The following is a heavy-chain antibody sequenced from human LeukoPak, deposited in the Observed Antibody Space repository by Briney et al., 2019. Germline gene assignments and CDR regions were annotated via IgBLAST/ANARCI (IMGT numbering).Heavy chain of an antibody. J-gene: IGHJ4*02. CDR1: GGSISSGDYY. D-gene: IGHD3-3*01. CDR2: IYYSGST. CDR3: ARARFLEWLPFDY. V-gene: IGHV4-30-4*08. Sequence: KTSQTLSLTCTVSGGSISSGDYYWSWIRQPPWKGLEWIGYIYYSGSTYYNPSLKSRVTISVDTSKNQFSLKLSSVTAADTAVYYCARARFLEWLPFDYWGQGTLVTVSS.